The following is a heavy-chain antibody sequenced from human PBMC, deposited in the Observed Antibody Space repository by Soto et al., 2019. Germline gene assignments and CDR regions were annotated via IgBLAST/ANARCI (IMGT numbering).Heavy chain of an antibody. CDR3: AKDRQYPRDYFHY. J-gene: IGHJ4*02. CDR2: ISPNGQGI. V-gene: IGHV3-23*01. Sequence: EVKLLESGGGLVQPGGALRLSCGVSGFTVTSNCVSWVRQAPVKWLEWVSAISPNGQGIWYADSVKGRFTISRDISRNTVFLQMDSLRAEDTAVYYCAKDRQYPRDYFHYWGQGTLVTVSS. D-gene: IGHD4-4*01. CDR1: GFTVTSNC.